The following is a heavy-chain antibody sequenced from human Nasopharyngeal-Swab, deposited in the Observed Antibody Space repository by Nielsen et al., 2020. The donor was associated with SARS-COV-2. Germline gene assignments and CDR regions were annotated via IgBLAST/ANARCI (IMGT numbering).Heavy chain of an antibody. CDR3: AREWIAVAGTPYFDY. D-gene: IGHD6-19*01. J-gene: IGHJ4*02. CDR2: IYTSGST. CDR1: GGSISSGSYY. Sequence: SETLSLTCTVSGGSISSGSYYWSWIRQPAGKGPEWIGRIYTSGSTNYNPSLKSRVTISVDTSKNQFSLKLSSVTAADTAVYYCAREWIAVAGTPYFDYWGQGTLVTVSS. V-gene: IGHV4-61*02.